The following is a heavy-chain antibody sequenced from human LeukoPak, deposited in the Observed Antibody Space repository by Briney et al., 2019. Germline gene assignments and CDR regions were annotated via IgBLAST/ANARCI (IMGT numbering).Heavy chain of an antibody. D-gene: IGHD3-10*01. Sequence: SGTLSLTCNVSGGSISSYFWTWIRQPAGKGLEWIGRIHASGTTNYNSSLKSRVSMSVDTSKNQFSLKLTSVTAADTAVYFCARDGADVYGRAFDYWGQGTLVSASS. V-gene: IGHV4-4*07. J-gene: IGHJ4*02. CDR1: GGSISSYF. CDR2: IHASGTT. CDR3: ARDGADVYGRAFDY.